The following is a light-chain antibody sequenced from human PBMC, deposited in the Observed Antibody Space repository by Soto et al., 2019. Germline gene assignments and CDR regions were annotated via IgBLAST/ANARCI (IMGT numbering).Light chain of an antibody. CDR2: AAS. CDR1: QDISNY. CDR3: QQSYSTTIT. J-gene: IGKJ5*01. Sequence: DIQMTQSPSSLSASVVDRVTITCRASQDISNYLAWYQQDPGKVPKLLIYAASSLQSGVPSRFSGSGSGTDFTLTISSLQPEDFATYYCQQSYSTTITFGQGTRLEIK. V-gene: IGKV1-27*01.